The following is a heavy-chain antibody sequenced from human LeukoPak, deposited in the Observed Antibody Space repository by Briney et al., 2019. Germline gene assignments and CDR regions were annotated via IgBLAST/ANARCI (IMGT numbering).Heavy chain of an antibody. Sequence: GSLRLSCAASGFTLSSYAMSWVRQAPGKGLEWSGVIYHSGSTNYNPSLKSRVTISVDKSKTQFSLKLSSVTAADTAVYYCARASSSWSIDYWGQGTLVTVSS. J-gene: IGHJ4*02. CDR1: GFTLSSYAM. V-gene: IGHV4-4*02. CDR3: ARASSSWSIDY. CDR2: IYHSGST. D-gene: IGHD6-13*01.